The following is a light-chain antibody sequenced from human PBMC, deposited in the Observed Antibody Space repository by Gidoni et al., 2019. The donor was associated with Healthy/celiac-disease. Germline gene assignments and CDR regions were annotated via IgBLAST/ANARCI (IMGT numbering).Light chain of an antibody. J-gene: IGLJ2*01. V-gene: IGLV2-8*01. CDR1: SSDVGGYNY. Sequence: QSALTQPPSASGSPGQSVTISCTGTSSDVGGYNYVSWYQQHPGKAPKLMIYEVSKRPSGVSDRFSGSKSGNTASLTISGLQAEDEADYYCSSYTSSNTYDVFGRGTKVTVL. CDR3: SSYTSSNTYDV. CDR2: EVS.